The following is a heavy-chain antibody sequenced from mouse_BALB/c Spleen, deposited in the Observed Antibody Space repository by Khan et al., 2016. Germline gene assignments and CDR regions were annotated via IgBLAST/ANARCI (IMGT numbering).Heavy chain of an antibody. CDR3: SEMGFTY. V-gene: IGHV14-3*02. CDR2: IDPANDNT. CDR1: GFNIKDTY. Sequence: EVQLQESGAELVKPGASVKLSCTTSGFNIKDTYIHWVKQRPEQGLEWIGRIDPANDNTKYDPKFQDKATITADTSSNTASLQLSSLTSEDTAVYYCSEMGFTYWGQGTLVTVSA. J-gene: IGHJ3*01.